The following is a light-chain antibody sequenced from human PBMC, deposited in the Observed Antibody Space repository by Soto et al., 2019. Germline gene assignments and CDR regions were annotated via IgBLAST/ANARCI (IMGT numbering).Light chain of an antibody. J-gene: IGKJ1*01. V-gene: IGKV1-6*01. CDR3: LQDINYPWT. CDR2: AAS. CDR1: QSISNY. Sequence: IPMTQSPSSLSASIGDRVIITCRASQSISNYLNWYQQKPGKAPKLLIFAASSLQSGVPPRFSGSGSGTDFTLAISSLQPEDSATYYCLQDINYPWTLGQGTKVDIK.